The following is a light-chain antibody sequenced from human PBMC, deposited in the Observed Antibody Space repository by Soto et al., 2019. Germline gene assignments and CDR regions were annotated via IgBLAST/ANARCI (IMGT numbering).Light chain of an antibody. CDR1: QNINNW. V-gene: IGKV1-5*03. Sequence: IQVTQFPSSLSASVGDRVTITCRASQNINNWLAWYQFKPGKAPRLLIYKASTLETGVPSRFSGSGSGTEFTLTISGLQPDDFATYYCQQYDTFWTFGQGTMVDIE. CDR2: KAS. J-gene: IGKJ1*01. CDR3: QQYDTFWT.